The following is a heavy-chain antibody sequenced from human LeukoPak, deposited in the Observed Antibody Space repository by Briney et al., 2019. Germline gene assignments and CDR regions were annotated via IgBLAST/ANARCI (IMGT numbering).Heavy chain of an antibody. CDR1: GGSFSGYY. J-gene: IGHJ1*01. CDR2: INHSGST. V-gene: IGHV4-34*01. Sequence: SETLSLTCAVYGGSFSGYYWSWIRQPPGKGLEWIGEINHSGSTNYNPSLKSRVTISVDTSKNQFSLKLSSVTAADTAVYYCASLAAAGRLGLQHWGQGTLVTVSS. D-gene: IGHD6-13*01. CDR3: ASLAAAGRLGLQH.